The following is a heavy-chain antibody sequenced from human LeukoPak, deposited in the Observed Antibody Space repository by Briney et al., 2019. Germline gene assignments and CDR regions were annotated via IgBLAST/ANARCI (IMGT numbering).Heavy chain of an antibody. D-gene: IGHD3-10*01. CDR2: INPNSGGT. CDR3: ARGSGTLDAFDI. CDR1: GYTFTGYD. J-gene: IGHJ3*02. V-gene: IGHV1-2*02. Sequence: ASVKVSCKASGYTFTGYDMHWVRQAPGQGLEWMGWINPNSGGTNYAQKFQGRVTMTRDTSISTAYMELSRLRSDDTAVYYCARGSGTLDAFDIWGQGTMVTVSS.